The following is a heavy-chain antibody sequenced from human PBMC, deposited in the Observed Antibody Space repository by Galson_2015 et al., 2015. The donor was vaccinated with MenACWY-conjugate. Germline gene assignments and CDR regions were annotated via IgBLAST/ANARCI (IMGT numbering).Heavy chain of an antibody. CDR2: ISPYNGNT. J-gene: IGHJ4*02. CDR1: AYTFINYG. Sequence: SVKVSCKASAYTFINYGISWVRQAPGQGLEWMGLISPYNGNTNSAQKLQGRVTMTTDTSTSTAYMELRSLRSDDTAVYYCARDRKGYCKTTTCPYFDYWGQGTLVTVSS. CDR3: ARDRKGYCKTTTCPYFDY. D-gene: IGHD2-2*01. V-gene: IGHV1-18*01.